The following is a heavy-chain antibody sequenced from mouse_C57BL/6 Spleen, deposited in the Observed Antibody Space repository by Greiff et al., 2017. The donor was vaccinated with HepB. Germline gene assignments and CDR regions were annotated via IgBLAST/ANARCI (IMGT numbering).Heavy chain of an antibody. Sequence: QVQLQQSGPELVKPGASVKISCKASGYAFSSSWMNWVKQRPGKGLEWIGRIYPGDGDTNYNGKFKGKATLTADKSSSTAYMQLSSLTSEDSAVYFCAREETTVVAPYWYFDVWGTGTTVTVSS. D-gene: IGHD1-1*01. J-gene: IGHJ1*03. CDR1: GYAFSSSW. V-gene: IGHV1-82*01. CDR2: IYPGDGDT. CDR3: AREETTVVAPYWYFDV.